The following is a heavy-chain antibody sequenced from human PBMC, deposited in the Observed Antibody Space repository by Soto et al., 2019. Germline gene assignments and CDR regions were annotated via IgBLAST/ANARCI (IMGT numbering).Heavy chain of an antibody. CDR2: IWYDGSNK. J-gene: IGHJ6*02. V-gene: IGHV3-33*01. D-gene: IGHD2-15*01. CDR3: ARVGIGLPGCSGGSCYTLTNYYYYGMDV. CDR1: GFTFSSYG. Sequence: GGSLRLSCAASGFTFSSYGMHWVRQAPGKGLEWVAVIWYDGSNKYYADSVKGRFTISRDNSKNTLYLQMNSLRAEDTAVYYCARVGIGLPGCSGGSCYTLTNYYYYGMDVWGQGTTVTVSS.